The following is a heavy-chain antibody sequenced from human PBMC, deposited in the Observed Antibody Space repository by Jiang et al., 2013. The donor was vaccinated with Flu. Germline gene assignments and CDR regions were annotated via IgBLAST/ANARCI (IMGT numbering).Heavy chain of an antibody. J-gene: IGHJ4*02. D-gene: IGHD5-24*01. Sequence: AASGFIFSRNAMHWVRQAPGKGLEWVAFISFDGNRRHYAGSVEGRFTVSRDNSKNTLYLQMNSLRPEDTAVYYCAKPQYSDGYSFLIDYCGQGTVVAVSS. CDR1: GFIFSRNA. V-gene: IGHV3-30-3*02. CDR3: AKPQYSDGYSFLIDY. CDR2: ISFDGNRR.